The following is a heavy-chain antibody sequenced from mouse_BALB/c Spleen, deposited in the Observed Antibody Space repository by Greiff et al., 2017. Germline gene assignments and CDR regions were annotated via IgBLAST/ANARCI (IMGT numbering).Heavy chain of an antibody. CDR1: GFTFSDYY. CDR2: ISDGGSYT. J-gene: IGHJ3*01. Sequence: VQLKESGGGLVKPGGSLKLSCAASGFTFSDYYMYWVRQTPEKRLEWVATISDGGSYTYYPDSVKGRFTISRDNAKNNLYLQMSSLKSEDTAMYYCARDRGGYFLAYWGQGTLVTVSA. D-gene: IGHD2-3*01. CDR3: ARDRGGYFLAY. V-gene: IGHV5-4*02.